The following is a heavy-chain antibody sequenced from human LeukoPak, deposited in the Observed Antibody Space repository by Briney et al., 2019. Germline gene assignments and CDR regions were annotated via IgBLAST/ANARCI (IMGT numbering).Heavy chain of an antibody. D-gene: IGHD3-9*01. CDR2: INPNSGGT. V-gene: IGHV1-2*06. CDR1: GYTFTGYY. Sequence: ASVRVSCKASGYTFTGYYMHWVRQAPGQGLEWMGRINPNSGGTNYAQKFQGRVTMTRDTSISTAYMELSRLRSDDTAVYYCARDYDILTGYYTFSWFDPWGQGTLVTVSS. CDR3: ARDYDILTGYYTFSWFDP. J-gene: IGHJ5*02.